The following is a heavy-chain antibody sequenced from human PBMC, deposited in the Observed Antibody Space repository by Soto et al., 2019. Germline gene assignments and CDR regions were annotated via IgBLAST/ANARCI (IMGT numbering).Heavy chain of an antibody. CDR2: INHSGST. V-gene: IGHV4-34*01. CDR3: ARGYSSDPGEFDY. CDR1: GGSFSGYY. J-gene: IGHJ4*02. Sequence: KPSETLSLTCAVYGGSFSGYYWSWIRQPPGKGLEWIGEINHSGSTNYNPSLKSRVTISVDTSKNQFSLKLSSVTAADTAVYYCARGYSSDPGEFDYWGQGTLVTVSS. D-gene: IGHD2-15*01.